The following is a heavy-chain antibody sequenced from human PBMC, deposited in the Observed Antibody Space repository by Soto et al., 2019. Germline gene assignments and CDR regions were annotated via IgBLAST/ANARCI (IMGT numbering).Heavy chain of an antibody. CDR2: INPSGGST. J-gene: IGHJ6*02. CDR1: GYTFTSYY. D-gene: IGHD3-3*01. V-gene: IGHV1-46*01. Sequence: ASVKVSCKASGYTFTSYYMHWVRQAPGQGLEWMGIINPSGGSTSYAQKFQGRVTITADESTSTAYMELSSLRSEDTAVYYCAKSITIFGVASDGMDVWGQGTTVTVSS. CDR3: AKSITIFGVASDGMDV.